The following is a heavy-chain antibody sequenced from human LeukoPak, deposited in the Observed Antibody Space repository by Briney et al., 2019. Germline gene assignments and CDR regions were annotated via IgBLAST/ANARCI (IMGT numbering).Heavy chain of an antibody. CDR2: INPNSGGT. D-gene: IGHD3-3*01. CDR3: ARDLTPTVFGVVSDY. CDR1: GYTFTGYY. Sequence: ASVTVSCTASGYTFTGYYMHWVRQAPGQGLEWMGWINPNSGGTNYAQKFQGRVTMTRDTSISTAYMELSRLRSDDTAVYYCARDLTPTVFGVVSDYWGQGTLVTVSS. J-gene: IGHJ4*02. V-gene: IGHV1-2*02.